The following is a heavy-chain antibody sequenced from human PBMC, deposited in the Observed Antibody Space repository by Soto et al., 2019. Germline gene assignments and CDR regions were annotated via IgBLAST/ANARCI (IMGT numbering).Heavy chain of an antibody. CDR3: ARVQPVINPSGVGASGGWFDP. J-gene: IGHJ5*02. Sequence: QVQLVQSGAEVNNPGSSVKVSCKASGGTFNSYAISWVRQAPGPGLEWLGGIIPIFGAANYAQKFQGRVTITAEDATRAAYMELSSLRPEDTALYFCARVQPVINPSGVGASGGWFDPFGQGSLVIVS. V-gene: IGHV1-69*01. CDR1: GGTFNSYA. CDR2: IIPIFGAA. D-gene: IGHD6-25*01.